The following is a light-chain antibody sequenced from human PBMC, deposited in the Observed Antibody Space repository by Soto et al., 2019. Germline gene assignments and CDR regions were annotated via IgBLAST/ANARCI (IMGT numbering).Light chain of an antibody. V-gene: IGLV2-8*01. CDR1: SSHVGAYNY. CDR3: SSFASSNTWV. J-gene: IGLJ3*02. Sequence: QSALTQPPSASGSPGQSVTISCTGTSSHVGAYNYVSWYQQHAGKAPKLVIYEVTKRPSGVPDRFSGSKSANTASLTVSGRQAADDADYYCSSFASSNTWVFGGGTKLTVL. CDR2: EVT.